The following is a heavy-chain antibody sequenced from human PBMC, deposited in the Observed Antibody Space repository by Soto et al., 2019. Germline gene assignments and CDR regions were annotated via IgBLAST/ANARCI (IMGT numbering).Heavy chain of an antibody. V-gene: IGHV4-61*01. D-gene: IGHD2-15*01. CDR3: ARRICSGGSCYFDY. J-gene: IGHJ4*02. CDR2: IYYSGST. Sequence: SETLSLTCTVSGGSVSSGSYYWSWIRQPPGKGLEWIGYIYYSGSTNYNPSLKSRVTISVDTSKNQFSLKLSSVTAADTAVYYCARRICSGGSCYFDYWGQGTLVTVSS. CDR1: GGSVSSGSYY.